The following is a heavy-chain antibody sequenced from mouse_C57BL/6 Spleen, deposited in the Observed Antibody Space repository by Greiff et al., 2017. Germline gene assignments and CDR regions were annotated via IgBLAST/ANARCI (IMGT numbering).Heavy chain of an antibody. V-gene: IGHV5-17*01. Sequence: DVKLVESGGGLVKPGGSLKLSCAASGFTFRDYGMHWVRQAPERGREWVAYISSGSSTIYYADTVKGRFTSSRDNAKSTLFLQMTSLRSEDTAMYYCARGFITTVVDYYAMDYWGQGTSVTVSS. CDR1: GFTFRDYG. CDR2: ISSGSSTI. D-gene: IGHD1-1*01. J-gene: IGHJ4*01. CDR3: ARGFITTVVDYYAMDY.